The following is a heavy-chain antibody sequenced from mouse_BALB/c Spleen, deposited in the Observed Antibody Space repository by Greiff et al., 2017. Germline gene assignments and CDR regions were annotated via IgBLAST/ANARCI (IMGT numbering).Heavy chain of an antibody. D-gene: IGHD2-4*01. CDR2: IWAGGST. CDR3: ARAYYDYDVWFDY. V-gene: IGHV2-9*02. J-gene: IGHJ3*01. Sequence: QVTLKESGPGLVAPSQSLSITCTVSGFSLTSYGVHWVRQPPGKGLEWLGVIWAGGSTNYNSALMSRLSISTDNSKSQVFLKMNSLQTDDTAMYYCARAYYDYDVWFDYWGQGTLVTVSA. CDR1: GFSLTSYG.